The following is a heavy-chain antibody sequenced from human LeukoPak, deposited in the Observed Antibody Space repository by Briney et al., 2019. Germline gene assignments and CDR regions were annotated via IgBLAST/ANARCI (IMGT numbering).Heavy chain of an antibody. CDR1: GYTFTGYY. CDR3: ARGIASGYSGYDPIYYYGMDV. CDR2: INPNSGGT. D-gene: IGHD5-12*01. V-gene: IGHV1-2*02. Sequence: ASVKVSCKASGYTFTGYYMHWVRQAPGQGLEWMGWINPNSGGTNYAQKFQGRVTMTRDTSISTAYMELSRLRSDDTAVYYCARGIASGYSGYDPIYYYGMDVWGQGTTVTVSS. J-gene: IGHJ6*02.